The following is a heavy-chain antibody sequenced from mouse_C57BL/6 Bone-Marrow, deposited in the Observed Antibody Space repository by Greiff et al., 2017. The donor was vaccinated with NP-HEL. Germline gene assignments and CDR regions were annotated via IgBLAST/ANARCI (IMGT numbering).Heavy chain of an antibody. Sequence: EVQVVESGGGLVQPGGSLKLSCAASGFTFSDYYMYWVRQTPEKRLEWVAYISNGGGSTYYPDTVKGRFTISRDNAKNTLYLQMSRLKSEDTAMYYCARQLYYDYPTWFAYWGQGTLVTVSA. V-gene: IGHV5-12*01. D-gene: IGHD2-4*01. CDR3: ARQLYYDYPTWFAY. CDR2: ISNGGGST. CDR1: GFTFSDYY. J-gene: IGHJ3*01.